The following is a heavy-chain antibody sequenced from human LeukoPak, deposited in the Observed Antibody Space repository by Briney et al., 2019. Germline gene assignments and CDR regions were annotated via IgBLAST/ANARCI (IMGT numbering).Heavy chain of an antibody. Sequence: ASGTLSLTCAVSGGSISSGNWWSWVRQPPGKGLEWIGYIYYSGSTYYTPSLRGRVTISVDTSKNQFSLNLSSVTAADTAVYYCARGYSLDYWGQGTLVTVSS. J-gene: IGHJ4*02. CDR3: ARGYSLDY. D-gene: IGHD5-18*01. CDR1: GGSISSGNW. V-gene: IGHV4-30-4*01. CDR2: IYYSGST.